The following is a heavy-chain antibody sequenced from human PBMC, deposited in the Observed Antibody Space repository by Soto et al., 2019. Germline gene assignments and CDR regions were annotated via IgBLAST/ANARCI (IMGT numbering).Heavy chain of an antibody. CDR2: ISGSGGST. CDR1: GFTFSSYA. CDR3: AKDPVVRGVIITPPDAFDI. Sequence: GGSLRLSCAAPGFTFSSYAMSWVRQAPGKGLEWVSAISGSGGSTYYAGSVKGRFTISRDNSKNTLYLQMNSLRAEDTAVYYCAKDPVVRGVIITPPDAFDIWGQGTMVTVSS. V-gene: IGHV3-23*01. D-gene: IGHD3-10*01. J-gene: IGHJ3*02.